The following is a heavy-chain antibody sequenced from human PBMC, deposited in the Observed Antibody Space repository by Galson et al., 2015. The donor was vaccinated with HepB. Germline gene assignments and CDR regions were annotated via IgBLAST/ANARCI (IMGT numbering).Heavy chain of an antibody. J-gene: IGHJ4*02. V-gene: IGHV3-48*02. D-gene: IGHD2-15*01. CDR3: ASGYRGCNGGSCYYDFDY. CDR2: ISSSSSTI. CDR1: GFSFSYYS. Sequence: LGLSCAASGFSFSYYSMSWVRQAPGKGLDWVSYISSSSSTIHYADSVKGRFTISRDNAKKSVYLQMNSLRDEDTAVYYCASGYRGCNGGSCYYDFDYWGQGTLVTVSS.